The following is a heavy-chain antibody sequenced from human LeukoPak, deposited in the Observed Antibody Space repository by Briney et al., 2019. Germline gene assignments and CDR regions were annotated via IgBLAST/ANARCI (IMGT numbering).Heavy chain of an antibody. Sequence: HSGGSLRLSCAASGFTVSSNYMSWVRQAPGKGLEWVANIKQDGSEKYYVDSVKGRFTISRDNAKNSLYLQMNSLRAEDTAIYYCAREDDWNYEDYWGQGTLVTVSS. CDR2: IKQDGSEK. D-gene: IGHD1-7*01. CDR3: AREDDWNYEDY. CDR1: GFTVSSNY. V-gene: IGHV3-7*01. J-gene: IGHJ4*02.